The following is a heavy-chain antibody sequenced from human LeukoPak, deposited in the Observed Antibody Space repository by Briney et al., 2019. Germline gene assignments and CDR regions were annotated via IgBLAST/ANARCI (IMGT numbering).Heavy chain of an antibody. D-gene: IGHD3-10*01. Sequence: PSETLSLTCSVSGYSISNAYYWGWIRQPPGKGLEWIGSIYYSGSTNYNPSLKSRVTISVDTSKNQFSLKLSSVTAADTAVYYCARGGYYGSGNDFRFDPWGQGTLVTVSS. J-gene: IGHJ5*02. CDR2: IYYSGST. V-gene: IGHV4-38-2*02. CDR1: GYSISNAYY. CDR3: ARGGYYGSGNDFRFDP.